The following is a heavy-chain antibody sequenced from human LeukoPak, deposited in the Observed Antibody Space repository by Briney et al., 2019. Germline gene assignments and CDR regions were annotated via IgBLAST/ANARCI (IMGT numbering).Heavy chain of an antibody. V-gene: IGHV4-59*01. CDR1: GASFSGYY. Sequence: SETLSLTCAVCGASFSGYYWSWIRQPPGKGLEWIGYIYYSGSTNYNPSLKSRVTISVDTSKNQFSLKLSSVTAADTAVYYCARARAATGYYYMDVWGKGTTVTVSS. D-gene: IGHD6-25*01. J-gene: IGHJ6*03. CDR2: IYYSGST. CDR3: ARARAATGYYYMDV.